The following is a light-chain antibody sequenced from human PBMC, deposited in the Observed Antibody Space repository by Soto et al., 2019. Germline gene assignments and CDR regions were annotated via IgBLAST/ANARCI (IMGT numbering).Light chain of an antibody. CDR2: GAS. CDR3: QQYGSSPFT. V-gene: IGKV3-20*01. CDR1: QSVSSSY. J-gene: IGKJ3*01. Sequence: ESVLTQSPGTLSLSPGERATLACRASQSVSSSYLAWYQQKPGQAPRLLIYGASSRATGIPDRFSGSWSGTDFTLTISRLEPEYFAVYYCQQYGSSPFTFGPGTKVDIK.